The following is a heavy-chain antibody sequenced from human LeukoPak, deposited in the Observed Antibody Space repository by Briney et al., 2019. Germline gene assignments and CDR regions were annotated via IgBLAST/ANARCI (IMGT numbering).Heavy chain of an antibody. Sequence: GGSLRLSCAVSGFTVSDTHMSWVRQAPGEGLEWVSAMYTGGTTYYADSVTGRFTVSRDTSRNTLFLHMNSMRAEDTAVYYCAKDEATSGGGLASWGQGTLVIVSS. CDR1: GFTVSDTH. V-gene: IGHV3-53*01. J-gene: IGHJ5*01. D-gene: IGHD3-16*01. CDR2: MYTGGTT. CDR3: AKDEATSGGGLAS.